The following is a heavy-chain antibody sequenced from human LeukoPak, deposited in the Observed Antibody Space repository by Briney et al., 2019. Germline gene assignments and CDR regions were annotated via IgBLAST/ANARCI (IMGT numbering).Heavy chain of an antibody. Sequence: PSETLSLTCIVSGGSVSSGSCYWSWIRQPPEKGLEWIGSIFYSGSTNYNPSLKSRVTISVDTSKNQFSLNLSSVTAADTAVYYCARGITGTNLQYYFDYWGQGTLVTVSS. J-gene: IGHJ4*02. CDR3: ARGITGTNLQYYFDY. V-gene: IGHV4-61*01. D-gene: IGHD1-7*01. CDR2: IFYSGST. CDR1: GGSVSSGSCY.